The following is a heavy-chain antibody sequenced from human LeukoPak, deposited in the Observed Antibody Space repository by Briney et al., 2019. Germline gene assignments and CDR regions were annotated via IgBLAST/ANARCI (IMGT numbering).Heavy chain of an antibody. CDR1: GFTFGDYA. D-gene: IGHD6-6*01. V-gene: IGHV3-49*04. J-gene: IGHJ4*02. CDR3: TREGTYSSSAPFDY. Sequence: GGSLRLSCTASGFTFGDYAMNWVRQAPGKGLEGVGFIRSRAYGGTTDYAASVKGRFTISRDDFKGVAHLQMNSLKTEDTATYYCTREGTYSSSAPFDYWGQGTLVTVSS. CDR2: IRSRAYGGTT.